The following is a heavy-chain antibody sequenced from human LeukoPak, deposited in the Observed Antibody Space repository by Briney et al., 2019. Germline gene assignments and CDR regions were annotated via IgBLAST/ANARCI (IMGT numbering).Heavy chain of an antibody. D-gene: IGHD6-13*01. CDR3: ARGGRGSSWFDN. CDR2: IGTAGDT. Sequence: GGSLRLSCAASGFTFSNYAMSWVRQAPGKGLEWVSAIGTAGDTYYPGSVKGRFTISRENAKNSLYLQMNSLRAGDTAVYYCARGGRGSSWFDNWGQGTLVTVSS. CDR1: GFTFSNYA. J-gene: IGHJ4*02. V-gene: IGHV3-13*01.